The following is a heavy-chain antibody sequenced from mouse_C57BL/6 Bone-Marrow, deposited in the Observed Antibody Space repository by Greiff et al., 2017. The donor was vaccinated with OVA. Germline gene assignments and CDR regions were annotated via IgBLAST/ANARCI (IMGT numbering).Heavy chain of an antibody. J-gene: IGHJ2*01. D-gene: IGHD1-1*01. CDR3: ARSTTPLDY. CDR2: IYPRSGNT. V-gene: IGHV1-81*01. Sequence: VKVVESGAELARPGASVKLSCKASGYTFTSYGISWVKQRTGQGLEWIGEIYPRSGNTYYNEKFKGTAPLTADKSSSTAYMVLRSLTSEDSAVYFCARSTTPLDYWGQGTTLTVSS. CDR1: GYTFTSYG.